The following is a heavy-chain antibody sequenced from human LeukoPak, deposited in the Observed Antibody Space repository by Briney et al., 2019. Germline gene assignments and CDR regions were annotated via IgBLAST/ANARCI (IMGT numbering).Heavy chain of an antibody. CDR2: IYDSGST. Sequence: SETLSLTCTVSGGSITNYYWHWIRQPAGKGLEWIGRIYDSGSTDYNPSLKSRVTMSVDTSKKQFSLRLSSKTAADTAVYYCARASLPDFKTSEDRFDPWGQGTLVTVSS. V-gene: IGHV4-4*07. CDR3: ARASLPDFKTSEDRFDP. CDR1: GGSITNYY. J-gene: IGHJ5*02. D-gene: IGHD3-3*01.